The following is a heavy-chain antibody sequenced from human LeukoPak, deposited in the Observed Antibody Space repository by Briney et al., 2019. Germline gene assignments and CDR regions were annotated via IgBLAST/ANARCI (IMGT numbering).Heavy chain of an antibody. D-gene: IGHD2-2*02. CDR1: GYTFTGYY. V-gene: IGHV1-2*02. CDR2: INPNSGGT. CDR3: ARSIVVPAAIAGAYYYYMDV. Sequence: ASVKVSCKASGYTFTGYYMHWVRQAPGQGLEWMGWINPNSGGTNYAQKFQGRVTMTRDTSISTAYMELSRLRSDDTAVYYCARSIVVPAAIAGAYYYYMDVWGKGTTVTVSS. J-gene: IGHJ6*03.